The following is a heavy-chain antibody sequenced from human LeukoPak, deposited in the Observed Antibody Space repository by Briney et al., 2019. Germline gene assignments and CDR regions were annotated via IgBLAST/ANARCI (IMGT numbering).Heavy chain of an antibody. D-gene: IGHD3-10*01. J-gene: IGHJ6*03. CDR1: GYTFTSYY. CDR2: IIPIFGTA. Sequence: GASVKVSCKASGYTFTSYYIHWVRQAPGQGLEWMGRIIPIFGTANYAQKFQGRVTITADESTSTAYMELSSLRSEDTAVYYCARDEGQWWFGELLISNYYYYYMDVWGKGTTVTVSS. V-gene: IGHV1-69*13. CDR3: ARDEGQWWFGELLISNYYYYYMDV.